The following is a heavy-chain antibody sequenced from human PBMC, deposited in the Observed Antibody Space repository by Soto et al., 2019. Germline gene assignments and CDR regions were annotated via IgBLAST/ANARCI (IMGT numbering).Heavy chain of an antibody. V-gene: IGHV4-4*02. CDR3: ARDDHIVVVPTSLGAMDV. J-gene: IGHJ6*02. D-gene: IGHD2-2*01. CDR2: IYHSGST. Sequence: QVQLQESGPGLVKPSETLSLTCAVYGGSISSNKWWSWVRQPPGKGLEWIGEIYHSGSTNYNPSLKCRVTISLDKSKKQFSLKLTSVTAADSAVYYCARDDHIVVVPTSLGAMDVWGQGTTVTVSS. CDR1: GGSISSNKW.